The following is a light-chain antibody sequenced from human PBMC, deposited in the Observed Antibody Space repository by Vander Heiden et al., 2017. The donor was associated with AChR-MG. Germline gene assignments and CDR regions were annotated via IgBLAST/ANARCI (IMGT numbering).Light chain of an antibody. CDR3: AAWDDSLNGL. V-gene: IGLV1-44*01. CDR2: SND. CDR1: SSNIGSNI. J-gene: IGLJ2*01. Sequence: QSVLTQPPSASGTPGQRVTISCSGSSSNIGSNIVDWYQQLPRTAPKLLIYSNDQRPSGVPDRFSGSKSGTSASLAISGLQSEDEADYYCAAWDDSLNGLFGGGTRLTVL.